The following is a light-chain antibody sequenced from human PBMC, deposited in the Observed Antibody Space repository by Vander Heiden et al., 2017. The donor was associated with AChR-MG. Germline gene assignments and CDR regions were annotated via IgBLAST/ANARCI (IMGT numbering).Light chain of an antibody. V-gene: IGKV1-39*01. Sequence: DIQMTQSPSSLSASVGDRVTITCRASQFISSYLNWYQQKPGKAPKLLIYAASTVQNGVPSRFSGSGSGTDFTLTISRRQPEDFTTYYCQQGDSDLLTFGGGTKVQIK. CDR2: AAS. CDR3: QQGDSDLLT. CDR1: QFISSY. J-gene: IGKJ4*01.